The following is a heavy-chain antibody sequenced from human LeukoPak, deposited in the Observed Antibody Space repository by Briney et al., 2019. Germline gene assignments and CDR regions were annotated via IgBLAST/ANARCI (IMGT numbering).Heavy chain of an antibody. CDR1: GFTFSSSG. J-gene: IGHJ1*01. D-gene: IGHD2-2*01. V-gene: IGHV3-30*02. Sequence: PGGSLRLSCAASGFTFSSSGMNWVRQAPGKGLEWVAFIRYDGSNKYYADSVKGRFTISRDNSKNTLYLQMNSLRAEDTAVYYCAKDGYEGDYQLLPEYFQHWGQGTLVTVSS. CDR2: IRYDGSNK. CDR3: AKDGYEGDYQLLPEYFQH.